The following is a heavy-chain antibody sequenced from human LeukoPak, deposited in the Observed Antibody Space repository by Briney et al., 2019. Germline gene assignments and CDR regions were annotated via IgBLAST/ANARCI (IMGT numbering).Heavy chain of an antibody. D-gene: IGHD2-2*01. V-gene: IGHV3-64D*06. CDR2: ISSNGGST. J-gene: IGHJ4*02. CDR3: VKGYCSSISCSLIDY. Sequence: GGSLRLSCAGSGFTLSRYGMHWVRQAPGKGLEYVSGISSNGGSTNYADSVKGRFTISRDNSKNTLHLQMSSLRAEDTAVYYCVKGYCSSISCSLIDYGGQGTLVTVSS. CDR1: GFTLSRYG.